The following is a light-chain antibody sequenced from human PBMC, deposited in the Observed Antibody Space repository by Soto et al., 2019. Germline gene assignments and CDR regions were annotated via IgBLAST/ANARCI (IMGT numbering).Light chain of an antibody. J-gene: IGKJ4*01. CDR1: QSISSW. V-gene: IGKV1-5*03. Sequence: DIQMTQSPSTLSASVGDRVTITCRASQSISSWLAGYQQKPGKAPMLLIYKASSLESGVPSRVSGSGSGTEFTLTISSLQPDAFATYYCQQYNSYPSFGGGTKGEIK. CDR3: QQYNSYPS. CDR2: KAS.